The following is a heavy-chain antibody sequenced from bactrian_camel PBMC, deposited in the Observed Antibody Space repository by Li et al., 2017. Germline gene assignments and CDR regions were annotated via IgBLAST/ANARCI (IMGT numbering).Heavy chain of an antibody. CDR2: IFTRTSTT. Sequence: VQLVESGGGSVQAGGSLRLSCAASGYHYNNYCMAWFRQAPGKEREGVATIFTRTSTTLYADSVKGRFTVSQDNAKNTLYLQMNSLKPEDTAMYYCAAGSVCLTFAAELYNFWGQGTQVTVS. V-gene: IGHV3-2*01. J-gene: IGHJ4*01. CDR1: GYHYNNYC. D-gene: IGHD1*01. CDR3: AAGSVCLTFAAELYNF.